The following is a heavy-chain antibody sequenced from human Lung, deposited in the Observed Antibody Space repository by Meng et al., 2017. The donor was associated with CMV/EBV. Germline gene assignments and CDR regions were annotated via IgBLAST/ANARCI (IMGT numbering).Heavy chain of an antibody. J-gene: IGHJ4*02. Sequence: SCAASGFTFSSYWMHWVRQGPGKGLVWVSRMNSDGSNINYADSVRGRFTISRDNAKNTLYLQMNSLRAEDTAVYYCVRGGSFYYYDTSAYYLFDYWXQGNXVTVSS. CDR1: GFTFSSYW. CDR2: MNSDGSNI. CDR3: VRGGSFYYYDTSAYYLFDY. V-gene: IGHV3-74*01. D-gene: IGHD3-22*01.